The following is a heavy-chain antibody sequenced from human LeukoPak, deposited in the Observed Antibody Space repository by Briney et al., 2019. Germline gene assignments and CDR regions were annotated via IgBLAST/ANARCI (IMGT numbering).Heavy chain of an antibody. D-gene: IGHD3-22*01. V-gene: IGHV4-39*07. CDR2: IYYSGST. J-gene: IGHJ4*02. Sequence: SETLSLTCTVSGDSITINSYYWGWIRQPPGKGLEWIGSIYYSGSTYYNPSLKSRVTISVDMSKNQFSLKVNSETAADTAVYYCARSPLYFYDSSAGYFDYWGQGTLVTVSS. CDR1: GDSITINSYY. CDR3: ARSPLYFYDSSAGYFDY.